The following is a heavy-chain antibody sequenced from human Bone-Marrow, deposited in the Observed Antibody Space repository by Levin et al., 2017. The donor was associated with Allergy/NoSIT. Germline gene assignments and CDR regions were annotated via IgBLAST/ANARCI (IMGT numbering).Heavy chain of an antibody. CDR2: IIPIFGTA. J-gene: IGHJ3*02. CDR3: ASSHVGATALEGFDAFDI. D-gene: IGHD1-26*01. Sequence: SVKVSCKASGGTFSSYAISWVRQAPGQGLEWMGGIIPIFGTANYAQKFQGRVTITADESTSTAYMELSSLRSEDTAVYYCASSHVGATALEGFDAFDIWGQGTMVTVSS. CDR1: GGTFSSYA. V-gene: IGHV1-69*13.